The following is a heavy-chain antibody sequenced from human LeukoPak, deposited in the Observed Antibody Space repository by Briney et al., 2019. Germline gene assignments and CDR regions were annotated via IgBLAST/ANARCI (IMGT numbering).Heavy chain of an antibody. D-gene: IGHD1-26*01. CDR3: AREAPSGSFADY. Sequence: GGSLRLSCAASGFTFSNYAMHWVRQSPGKGLEWVAVTSSDERAKFYADSMKGRFTISRDNSKNTLFLQMNSLTEEDTAVYFCAREAPSGSFADYWGQGTLVTVSS. V-gene: IGHV3-30*04. CDR1: GFTFSNYA. J-gene: IGHJ4*02. CDR2: TSSDERAK.